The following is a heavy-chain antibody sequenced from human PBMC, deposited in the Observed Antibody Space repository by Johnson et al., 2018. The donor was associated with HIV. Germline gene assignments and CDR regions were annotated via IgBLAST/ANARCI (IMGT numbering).Heavy chain of an antibody. J-gene: IGHJ3*02. D-gene: IGHD5-24*01. CDR1: GFIFSGYG. CDR2: VSFDGSNK. V-gene: IGHV3-30*18. CDR3: AKPLTKLELHAFDI. Sequence: QVLLVESGGGVVQPGRSLRLSCAASGFIFSGYGMHWVRQAPGKGLEWVAVVSFDGSNKYYADSIKGRFTISRDNSMNTLYLQMNSLRAEDTAVYYCAKPLTKLELHAFDIWGQGTMVTVSS.